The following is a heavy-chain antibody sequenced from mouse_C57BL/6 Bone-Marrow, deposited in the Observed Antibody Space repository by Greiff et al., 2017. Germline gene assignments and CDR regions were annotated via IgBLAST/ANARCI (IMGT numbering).Heavy chain of an antibody. CDR1: GYTFTDYY. V-gene: IGHV1-76*01. CDR2: IYPGSGNT. Sequence: VKLVESGAELVRPGASVKLSCKASGYTFTDYYINWVKQRPGQGLEWIARIYPGSGNTYYNEKFKGKATLTAEKSSSTAYMQLSSLTSEDSAVYFCARVGYAMDYWGQGTSVTVSS. CDR3: ARVGYAMDY. J-gene: IGHJ4*01.